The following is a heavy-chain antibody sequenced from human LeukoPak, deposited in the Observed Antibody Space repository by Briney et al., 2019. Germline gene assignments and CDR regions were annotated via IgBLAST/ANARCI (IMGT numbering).Heavy chain of an antibody. CDR1: GFTFSSYW. Sequence: LRLSCAASGFTFSSYWMHWVRQAPGKGLEWIGYIYHSGSTYYNPSLKSRVTISVDRSKNQFSLKLSSVTAADTAVYYCARARSITILTGFDYWGQGTLVTVSS. D-gene: IGHD3-10*01. CDR3: ARARSITILTGFDY. V-gene: IGHV4-30-2*01. J-gene: IGHJ4*02. CDR2: IYHSGST.